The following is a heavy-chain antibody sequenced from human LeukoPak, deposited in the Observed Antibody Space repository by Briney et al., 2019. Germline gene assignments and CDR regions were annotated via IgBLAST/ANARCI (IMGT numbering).Heavy chain of an antibody. V-gene: IGHV1-69*13. J-gene: IGHJ4*02. D-gene: IGHD1-26*01. CDR2: IIPIFGTA. Sequence: ASVKVSCTASVGTFSSYAISWVRHAPGQGLERMGGIIPIFGTANYAHKFQGRITITADESPCTAYLELGSLTSEDMAVYYCARADQYSGSYGYWGQGTLVTVSS. CDR1: VGTFSSYA. CDR3: ARADQYSGSYGY.